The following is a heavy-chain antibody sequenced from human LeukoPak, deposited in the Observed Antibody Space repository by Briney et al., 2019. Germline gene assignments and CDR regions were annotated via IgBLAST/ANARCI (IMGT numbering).Heavy chain of an antibody. CDR1: GFTCCDYY. V-gene: IGHV3-11*01. Sequence: PGGSLRLSCAASGFTCCDYYMSWIPQAPGKGLEWVSYISSSGSTIYYADSVKGRFTISTDNAKNSLYLQMSSLRAEDTAVCYCARESHRLIAPWGQGTLVTVSS. CDR2: ISSSGSTI. D-gene: IGHD2-21*01. J-gene: IGHJ4*02. CDR3: ARESHRLIAP.